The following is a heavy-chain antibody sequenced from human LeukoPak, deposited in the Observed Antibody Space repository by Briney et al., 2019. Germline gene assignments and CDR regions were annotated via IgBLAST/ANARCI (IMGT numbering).Heavy chain of an antibody. CDR1: GYPISSGYH. Sequence: PSETLSLTCVVSGYPISSGYHWGWIRQPPGKGLEWIGYIYYSGSTNYNPSLKSRVTISVDTSKNQFSLKLSSVTAADTAVYYCAREMATISDAFDIWGQGTMVTVSS. J-gene: IGHJ3*02. CDR3: AREMATISDAFDI. CDR2: IYYSGST. V-gene: IGHV4-61*01. D-gene: IGHD5-24*01.